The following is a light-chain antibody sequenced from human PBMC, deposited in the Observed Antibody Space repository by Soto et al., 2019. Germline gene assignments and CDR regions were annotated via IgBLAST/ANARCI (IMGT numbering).Light chain of an antibody. CDR3: LQDYSYPLT. CDR1: QGVRDD. J-gene: IGKJ1*01. CDR2: AAS. V-gene: IGKV1-6*01. Sequence: AIQMTQSPSSLSASVGDRVTITCRASQGVRDDLAWYQQKPGKAPKLLIYAASSLQSGVPSRFSGSGSGTDFTLTISSLRPEDFATYYCLQDYSYPLTFGQGTKVDIK.